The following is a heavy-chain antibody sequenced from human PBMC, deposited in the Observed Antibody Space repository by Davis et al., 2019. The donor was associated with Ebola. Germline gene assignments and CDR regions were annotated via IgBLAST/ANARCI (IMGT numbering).Heavy chain of an antibody. D-gene: IGHD2-21*02. J-gene: IGHJ4*02. CDR3: AKSDKLDY. V-gene: IGHV3-7*01. Sequence: GGSLRLSCVASGFTFSNYWMTWVRQAPGKGLEWVANIKQDGSEKYYVDSVKGRSTISRDNSKNTLYLQMNSLRAEDTAVYYCAKSDKLDYWGQGTLVTVSS. CDR2: IKQDGSEK. CDR1: GFTFSNYW.